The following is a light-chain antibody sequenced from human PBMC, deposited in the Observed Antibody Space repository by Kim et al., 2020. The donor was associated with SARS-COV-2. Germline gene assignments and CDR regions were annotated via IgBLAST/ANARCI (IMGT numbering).Light chain of an antibody. CDR2: GAS. Sequence: SPGQSATLSCRAIQSVSGNLAWFQQKPGQATRLLIYGASTRATGIPARFSGSESGTEFTLTISSLQSEDFAFYYSQQYNNWTPWTFGQGTKVDIK. CDR1: QSVSGN. V-gene: IGKV3-15*01. J-gene: IGKJ1*01. CDR3: QQYNNWTPWT.